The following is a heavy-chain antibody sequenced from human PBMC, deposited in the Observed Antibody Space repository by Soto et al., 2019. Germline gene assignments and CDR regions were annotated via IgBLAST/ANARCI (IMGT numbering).Heavy chain of an antibody. CDR3: ARRPDWKDALDI. CDR1: GFTFSSYS. Sequence: PGGSLSLSCAASGFTFSSYSMNWVRPAPGKGLEWVSYISSSSSTIYYADSVKGRFTISRDNAKNSLYLQMNSLRAEDTAVYYCARRPDWKDALDIRGQGTMVTVSS. CDR2: ISSSSSTI. D-gene: IGHD1-1*01. J-gene: IGHJ3*02. V-gene: IGHV3-48*01.